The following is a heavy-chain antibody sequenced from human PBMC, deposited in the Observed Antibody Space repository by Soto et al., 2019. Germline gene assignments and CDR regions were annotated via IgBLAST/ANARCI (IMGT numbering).Heavy chain of an antibody. CDR2: INQDGSEK. Sequence: EVQLVESGGGLVQPGGSLRLSCAASGFTFNRYWMKWVRQAPGRGLEWMGNINQDGSEKHYVDSVKGRFTISRDNAKDSVYLQINSLKAEDTAMYYCARGGYDSSNTVDYWGQGTLVTVSS. CDR3: ARGGYDSSNTVDY. J-gene: IGHJ4*02. V-gene: IGHV3-7*04. D-gene: IGHD4-4*01. CDR1: GFTFNRYW.